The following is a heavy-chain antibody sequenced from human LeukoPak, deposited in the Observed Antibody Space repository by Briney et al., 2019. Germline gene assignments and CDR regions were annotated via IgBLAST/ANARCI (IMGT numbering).Heavy chain of an antibody. CDR3: ARDPFLGLGYWYFDL. D-gene: IGHD3-16*01. Sequence: PSETLSLTCTVSGGSISSGGYYWSWIRQHPGKGLEWIGYIYYSGSTYYNPSLKSRVTISVDTSKNQFSLKLSSVTAADTAVYYCARDPFLGLGYWYFDLWGRGTLVTVSS. J-gene: IGHJ2*01. CDR2: IYYSGST. V-gene: IGHV4-31*03. CDR1: GGSISSGGYY.